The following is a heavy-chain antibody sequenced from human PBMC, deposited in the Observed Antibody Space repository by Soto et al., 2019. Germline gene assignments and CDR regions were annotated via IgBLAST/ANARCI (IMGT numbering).Heavy chain of an antibody. Sequence: PAGTLSLTCAVYGGSFSGYYWSWIRHPPWKGLEWIGEINHSGSTSYNPSLKSRVTISVDTSKNPLSRKLSSVTAADRAVYYCARGRCTNGVRYTAYYYFGMDVWGQGKTVTVYS. CDR2: INHSGST. V-gene: IGHV4-34*01. D-gene: IGHD2-8*01. CDR1: GGSFSGYY. CDR3: ARGRCTNGVRYTAYYYFGMDV. J-gene: IGHJ6*02.